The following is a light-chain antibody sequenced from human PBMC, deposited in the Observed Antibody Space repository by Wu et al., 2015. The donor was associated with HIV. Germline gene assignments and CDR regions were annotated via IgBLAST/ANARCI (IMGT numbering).Light chain of an antibody. J-gene: IGKJ4*01. V-gene: IGKV3-20*01. CDR1: QSVSSSY. CDR2: GAS. Sequence: EIVLTQSPGTLSLSPGERATLSCRASQSVSSSYLAWYQQKPGQAPRLLIYGASSRATGIPDRFSGSGSGTEFTLTISSLQPEDFATYFCQQVNNYPLFGGGTKVEVK. CDR3: QQVNNYPL.